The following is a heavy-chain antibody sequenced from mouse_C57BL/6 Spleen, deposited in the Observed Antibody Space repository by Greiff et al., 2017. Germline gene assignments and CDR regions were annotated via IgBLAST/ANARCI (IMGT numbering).Heavy chain of an antibody. CDR3: ARRGTRRDLYWYFDV. Sequence: EVQLQQSGPELVKPGASVKIPCKASGYTFTAYNMDWVKQSHGKSLEWIGDINPNNGGTIYNQKFKGKATLTVDKSSSTAYMELRSLTSEDTAVYYCARRGTRRDLYWYFDVGGTGTTVTVSS. V-gene: IGHV1-18*01. J-gene: IGHJ1*03. CDR2: INPNNGGT. CDR1: GYTFTAYN. D-gene: IGHD3-3*01.